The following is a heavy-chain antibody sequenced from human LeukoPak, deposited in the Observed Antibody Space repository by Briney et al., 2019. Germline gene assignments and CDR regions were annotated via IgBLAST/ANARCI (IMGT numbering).Heavy chain of an antibody. J-gene: IGHJ4*02. V-gene: IGHV3-48*03. CDR1: GFTFSSYE. D-gene: IGHD6-13*01. CDR2: ISSSGSTM. CDR3: ARFSSWSFDY. Sequence: PGGSLRLSCAASGFTFSSYEMNWVRQAPGKGLEWVSYISSSGSTMYYADSVKGRFTISRDNAKNSLYLQMNSLRAEDTAVCYCARFSSWSFDYWGQGTLVTVSS.